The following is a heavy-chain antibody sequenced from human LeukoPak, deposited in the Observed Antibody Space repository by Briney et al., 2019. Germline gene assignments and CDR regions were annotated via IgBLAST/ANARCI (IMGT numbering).Heavy chain of an antibody. J-gene: IGHJ4*02. CDR2: IYPGDSDT. D-gene: IGHD6-13*01. CDR1: GYRFTSYW. V-gene: IGHV5-51*01. Sequence: MRGESLKISCKGSGYRFTSYWIGWVRQMPGEGLEWMGIIYPGDSDTRYSPSFQGQVTISADKSISTAYLQWSSLKASDTAMYYCARRDAAYSSSWYSNFDYWGQGTLVTVSS. CDR3: ARRDAAYSSSWYSNFDY.